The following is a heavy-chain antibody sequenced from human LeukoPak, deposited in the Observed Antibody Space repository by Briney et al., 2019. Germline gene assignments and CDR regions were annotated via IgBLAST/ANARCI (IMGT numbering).Heavy chain of an antibody. CDR1: GFKFDDYG. D-gene: IGHD2-2*02. V-gene: IGHV3-20*01. J-gene: IGHJ5*02. CDR2: INRNGGSR. Sequence: GGSLRLSCAASGFKFDDYGMSWVRQVPGKGLEWVSGINRNGGSRGYADSVKGRFTISRDNAKNSVYLQMNSLRSEDTAFYHCARDRCSSTSCYNTPNWFDPWGQGTLVTVSS. CDR3: ARDRCSSTSCYNTPNWFDP.